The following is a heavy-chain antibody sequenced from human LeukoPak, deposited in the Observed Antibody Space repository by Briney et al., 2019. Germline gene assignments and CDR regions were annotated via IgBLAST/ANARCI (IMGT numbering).Heavy chain of an antibody. CDR2: IYYSEST. CDR1: GGSISRSAYY. D-gene: IGHD2-15*01. CDR3: ARDCSGGSCYGSDAFDI. V-gene: IGHV4-39*07. J-gene: IGHJ3*02. Sequence: SETLSLTCAVPGGSISRSAYYWGWIRQPPGKGLEWIGSIYYSESTHYNPSLKSRVTMSVDTSKKQISLKLSSVTAADTAVYYCARDCSGGSCYGSDAFDIWGQGTMVTVSS.